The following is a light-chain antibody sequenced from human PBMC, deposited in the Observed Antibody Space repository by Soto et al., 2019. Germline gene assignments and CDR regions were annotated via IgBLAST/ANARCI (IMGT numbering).Light chain of an antibody. J-gene: IGKJ2*01. CDR3: QSYNDWPFS. V-gene: IGKV3-15*01. CDR2: GAS. CDR1: ESLSTY. Sequence: EIVMTQSPAALSVSPGERGTLSCRASESLSTYLAWYQHKPGQAPRLLIYGASTKATGIPARFSGSGSATDFTLTISSLQSEDFAVYYCQSYNDWPFSFGQGTKVEIK.